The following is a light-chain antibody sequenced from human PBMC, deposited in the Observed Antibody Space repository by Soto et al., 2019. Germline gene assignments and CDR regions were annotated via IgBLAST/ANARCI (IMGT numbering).Light chain of an antibody. J-gene: IGKJ5*01. CDR1: QSVSSSY. Sequence: EFVLTQSPGTLSLSPGERATLSCRASQSVSSSYLAWYQQKPGQAPRLLIYGASSRATGIPDRFSGSGSGTDFTLTISRLEPEDFAVYYCQQYGSSPTFGQGTRLAIK. CDR3: QQYGSSPT. CDR2: GAS. V-gene: IGKV3-20*01.